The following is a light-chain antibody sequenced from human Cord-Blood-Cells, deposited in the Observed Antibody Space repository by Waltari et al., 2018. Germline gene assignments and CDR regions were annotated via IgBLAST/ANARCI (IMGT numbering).Light chain of an antibody. Sequence: DIQLTQSPSTLSASVGDSVTLPCRASQSISSWLAWYQQKPGKAPKLLIYKASSLESGVPSRFSGSGSGTEFTLTISSLQPDDFATYYCQQYNSYSPITFGPGTKVDIK. V-gene: IGKV1-5*03. CDR1: QSISSW. J-gene: IGKJ3*01. CDR2: KAS. CDR3: QQYNSYSPIT.